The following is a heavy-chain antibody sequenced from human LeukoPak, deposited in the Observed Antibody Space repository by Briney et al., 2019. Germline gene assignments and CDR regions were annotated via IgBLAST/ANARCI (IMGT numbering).Heavy chain of an antibody. V-gene: IGHV3-74*01. Sequence: GGSLRLSCAVSGFDFSSNWMHWVRNAPGQGLVWVSRIKGDGISTNYADSVKGRFTISRDIAKNTLYLQMNSLRAEDTGVYYCAKDHYWSIDYWGRGTLVTVSS. CDR1: GFDFSSNW. J-gene: IGHJ4*02. D-gene: IGHD3-3*01. CDR3: AKDHYWSIDY. CDR2: IKGDGIST.